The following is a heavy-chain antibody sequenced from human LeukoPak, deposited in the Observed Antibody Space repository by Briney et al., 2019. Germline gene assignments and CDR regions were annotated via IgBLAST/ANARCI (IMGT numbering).Heavy chain of an antibody. CDR1: GGSISSSSYH. J-gene: IGHJ5*02. D-gene: IGHD6-6*01. V-gene: IGHV4-39*07. CDR2: MYYSGST. Sequence: PSETLSLTCTVSGGSISSSSYHWGWIRQPPGKGLEWIGIMYYSGSTYYNPSLKSRVTISVDTSKNQFSLKLSSVTAADTAVYYCAREWSSSSGGYNWFDPWGQGTLVTVSS. CDR3: AREWSSSSGGYNWFDP.